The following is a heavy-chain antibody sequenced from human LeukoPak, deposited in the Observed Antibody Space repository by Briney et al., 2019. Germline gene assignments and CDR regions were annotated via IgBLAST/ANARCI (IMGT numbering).Heavy chain of an antibody. D-gene: IGHD7-27*01. Sequence: SQTLSLICAISGDIVSSNSGSWSWIRQSPSRGPEWLGRIYYRSRWHYEHAVHVQNQISNSPHKTKNQFSLKLNSMSPDDSAVYYCVSGGDWGFGWYFDVWGRGALVTVSS. CDR1: GDIVSSNSGS. CDR3: VSGGDWGFGWYFDV. J-gene: IGHJ2*01. V-gene: IGHV6-1*01. CDR2: IYYRSRWHY.